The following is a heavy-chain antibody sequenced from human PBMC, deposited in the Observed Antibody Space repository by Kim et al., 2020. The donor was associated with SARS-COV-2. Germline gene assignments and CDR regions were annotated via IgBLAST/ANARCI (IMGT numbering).Heavy chain of an antibody. V-gene: IGHV1-3*01. J-gene: IGHJ4*01. D-gene: IGHD2-2*01. CDR2: IDAGNGNT. Sequence: ASVKVSCKASGYTFTTYAIHWVRQAPGQGLEWMGSIDAGNGNTKLSQEFQGRVTIARDTSASTAYMELSSLMSEDTAVYYCARDVAHDTVLLPTPCRFDY. CDR1: GYTFTTYA. CDR3: ARDVAHDTVLLPTPCRFDY.